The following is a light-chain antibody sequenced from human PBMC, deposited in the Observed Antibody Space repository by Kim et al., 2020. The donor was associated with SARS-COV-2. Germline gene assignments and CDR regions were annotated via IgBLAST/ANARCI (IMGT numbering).Light chain of an antibody. CDR3: QQSYSTPRT. CDR2: AAS. Sequence: ASVGDRVTITCRASQNIDNFLNWYQQRPGKAPNLLIYAASSLQSGVPSRFSGSGSGTDFTLTIGSLQPEDFANYYCQQSYSTPRTFGQGTKVDIK. CDR1: QNIDNF. J-gene: IGKJ1*01. V-gene: IGKV1-39*01.